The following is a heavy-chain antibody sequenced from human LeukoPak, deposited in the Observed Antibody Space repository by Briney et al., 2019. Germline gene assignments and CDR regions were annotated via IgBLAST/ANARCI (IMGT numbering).Heavy chain of an antibody. Sequence: ASVKVSCKASGYTFTGYYMHWVRQAPGQGLEWMGWINPNSGGTNYAQKFQGRVTMTRDTSISTAYMELSRLRSDDTAVYYCARQYLYDFWSGYYSYWGQGTLVTVSS. V-gene: IGHV1-2*02. CDR3: ARQYLYDFWSGYYSY. CDR2: INPNSGGT. J-gene: IGHJ4*02. CDR1: GYTFTGYY. D-gene: IGHD3-3*01.